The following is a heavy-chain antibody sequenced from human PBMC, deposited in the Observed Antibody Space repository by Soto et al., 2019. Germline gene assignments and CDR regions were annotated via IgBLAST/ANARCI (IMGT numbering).Heavy chain of an antibody. D-gene: IGHD2-2*01. J-gene: IGHJ5*02. Sequence: ASVKVSCKTSGYTFSNYGITWVRQAPGQPLEWLGWISLYSDGTNYAQKFQGRFSINTDTSTTTAYMELRIMRSDDTAVYYCARVVPGAEAWFSRWGRGTLVTVFS. CDR3: ARVVPGAEAWFSR. CDR1: GYTFSNYG. CDR2: ISLYSDGT. V-gene: IGHV1-18*01.